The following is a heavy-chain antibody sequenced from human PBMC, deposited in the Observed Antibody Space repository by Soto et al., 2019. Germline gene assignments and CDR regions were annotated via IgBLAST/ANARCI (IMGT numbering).Heavy chain of an antibody. CDR2: IDYSGST. D-gene: IGHD3-3*01. CDR1: GGSISSGDYY. Sequence: QVQLQESGPGLVKPSQTLSLTCTVSGGSISSGDYYWSWIRQPPGKGLEWIGYIDYSGSTHYNPSPKSRVTLSVDTSKNKFSLRLSSVTASDTAVYYCARGGCDTIFGVVITGGNWFDPCGKGTLVTVSS. CDR3: ARGGCDTIFGVVITGGNWFDP. V-gene: IGHV4-30-4*01. J-gene: IGHJ5*02.